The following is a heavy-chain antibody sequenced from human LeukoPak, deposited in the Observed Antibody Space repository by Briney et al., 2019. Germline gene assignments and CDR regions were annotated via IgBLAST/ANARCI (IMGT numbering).Heavy chain of an antibody. Sequence: SETLSLTCTVSGGSISSYYWSWIRQPPGKGLEWIGRIYTSGSTNYNPSLKSRVTIPVDTSKNQFSLKLSSVTAADTAVYYCAGDSSGYSSYFQHWGQGTLVTVSS. CDR1: GGSISSYY. J-gene: IGHJ1*01. D-gene: IGHD3-22*01. V-gene: IGHV4-4*08. CDR3: AGDSSGYSSYFQH. CDR2: IYTSGST.